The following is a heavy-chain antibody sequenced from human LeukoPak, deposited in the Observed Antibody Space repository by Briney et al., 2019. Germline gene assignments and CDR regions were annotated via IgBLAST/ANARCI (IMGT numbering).Heavy chain of an antibody. V-gene: IGHV3-13*01. CDR3: ARGAGSGFDP. J-gene: IGHJ5*02. D-gene: IGHD3-10*01. Sequence: GGSLRLSCAASGFTFSSYSMNWVRQAPGKGLEWVSGIGTAGDTYYLGSVKGRFTISRENAKSSLCLQMNSLRAGDTAVYYCARGAGSGFDPWGQGTLVTVSS. CDR1: GFTFSSYS. CDR2: IGTAGDT.